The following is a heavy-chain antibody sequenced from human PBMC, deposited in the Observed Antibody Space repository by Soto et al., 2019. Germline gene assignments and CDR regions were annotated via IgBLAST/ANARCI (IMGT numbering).Heavy chain of an antibody. CDR2: ISSSGSTR. CDR1: GFTFSDYY. D-gene: IGHD6-13*01. CDR3: ARDSSCWSNSYYYYGMDV. J-gene: IGHJ6*02. Sequence: GGSLRLSCAASGFTFSDYYMSWIRQAPGKGLEWVSYISSSGSTRYYADSVQGRFTISRDNAKNSLYLQMNRLRAEDTAVYYWARDSSCWSNSYYYYGMDVWGQGTTVTVSS. V-gene: IGHV3-11*01.